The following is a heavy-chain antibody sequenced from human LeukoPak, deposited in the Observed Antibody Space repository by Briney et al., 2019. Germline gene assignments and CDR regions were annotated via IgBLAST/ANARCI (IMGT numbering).Heavy chain of an antibody. V-gene: IGHV4-34*01. CDR3: ARSGKIIVGATNDWFDP. J-gene: IGHJ5*02. Sequence: SETLSLTCAVYGGSFSGYYWSWIRQPPGRGLEWIGEINHSGGTNYNPSLKSRVTISVDTSKNQFSLKLSSVTAADTAVYYCARSGKIIVGATNDWFDPWGQGTLVTVSS. CDR1: GGSFSGYY. D-gene: IGHD1-26*01. CDR2: INHSGGT.